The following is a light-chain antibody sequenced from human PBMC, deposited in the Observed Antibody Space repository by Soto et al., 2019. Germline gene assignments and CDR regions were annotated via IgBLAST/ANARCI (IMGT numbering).Light chain of an antibody. CDR2: GAS. CDR1: QSVSTF. CDR3: LLYNNWPLT. V-gene: IGKV3-15*01. Sequence: EIELTQSPATLSVSPGGRATLSCRASQSVSTFLAWYQHKPGQAPRLLIYGASTRATGIPTRFSGSGSGTEFTLTISSLQSEDVAVYFCLLYNNWPLTFGPGPKVDIK. J-gene: IGKJ3*01.